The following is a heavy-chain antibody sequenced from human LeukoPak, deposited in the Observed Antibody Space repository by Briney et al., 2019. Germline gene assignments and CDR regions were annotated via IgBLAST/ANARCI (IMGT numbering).Heavy chain of an antibody. V-gene: IGHV4-59*01. CDR1: SGSIRFYS. D-gene: IGHD5-18*01. CDR2: ISYSGST. CDR3: ARAGGRGYIDGVPMYFDS. J-gene: IGHJ4*02. Sequence: PSETLSLTCTVSSGSIRFYSWSWIRQSPGKGLECIGFISYSGSTNYNPSLKSRVTISVDTSTNQFSLKLNSVTAADTAIYYCARAGGRGYIDGVPMYFDSWGQGTLVTVSS.